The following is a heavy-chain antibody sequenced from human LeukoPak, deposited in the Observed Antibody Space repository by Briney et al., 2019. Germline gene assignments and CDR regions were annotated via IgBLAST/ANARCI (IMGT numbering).Heavy chain of an antibody. CDR3: ARYLGPAANEMDAFDI. D-gene: IGHD2-2*01. CDR1: GVSISSGSNY. Sequence: PSETLSLTCTVSGVSISSGSNYWSWIRQPAGKGLEWIGRIYTGGSTNYNPSLKNRVTISVDTSKNQFSLKLSSVTAADTAVYYCARYLGPAANEMDAFDIWGQGTMVTVSS. CDR2: IYTGGST. J-gene: IGHJ3*02. V-gene: IGHV4-61*02.